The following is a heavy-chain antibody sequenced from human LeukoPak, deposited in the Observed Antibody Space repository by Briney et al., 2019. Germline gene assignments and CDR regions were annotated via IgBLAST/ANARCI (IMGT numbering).Heavy chain of an antibody. Sequence: AETLSLTCTVSGGSISSSSYYWGWIRQPPGKGLEWIGSIYYSGSPYYHPSLKSRVTISVDTSKNQFSLKLSSVTAADTAVYYCARGHPLFVETATIAYYFDYWGQGTLVTVSS. CDR2: IYYSGSP. CDR3: ARGHPLFVETATIAYYFDY. D-gene: IGHD5-24*01. CDR1: GGSISSSSYY. V-gene: IGHV4-39*07. J-gene: IGHJ4*02.